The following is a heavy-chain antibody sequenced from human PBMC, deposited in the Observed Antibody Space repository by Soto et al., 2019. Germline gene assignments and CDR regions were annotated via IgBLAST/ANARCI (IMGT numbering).Heavy chain of an antibody. J-gene: IGHJ3*02. V-gene: IGHV3-73*01. CDR2: IRSKANSYAT. CDR3: TTRYSSGWIIDDAFDI. D-gene: IGHD6-19*01. CDR1: GFTFSGSA. Sequence: EVQLVESGGGLVQPGGSLKLSCAASGFTFSGSAMHRVRQASGKGLEWVGRIRSKANSYATAYAASVKGRFTISRDDSKNTAYLQMNSLKTEDTAVYYCTTRYSSGWIIDDAFDIWGQGTMVTVSS.